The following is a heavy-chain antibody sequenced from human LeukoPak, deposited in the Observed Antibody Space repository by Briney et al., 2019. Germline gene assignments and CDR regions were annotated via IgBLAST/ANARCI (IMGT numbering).Heavy chain of an antibody. J-gene: IGHJ3*02. D-gene: IGHD3-10*01. CDR3: ARRGGYGSGSYPSSPGAFDI. CDR1: GYSFTSYW. V-gene: IGHV5-51*01. CDR2: IYPGDSDT. Sequence: GESLKISCKGSGYSFTSYWIGWVRQMPGKGLEWMGIIYPGDSDTRYSPSFQGQVTISADKSISTAYLQWSSLKASDTAMYYCARRGGYGSGSYPSSPGAFDIWGQGTMVTVSS.